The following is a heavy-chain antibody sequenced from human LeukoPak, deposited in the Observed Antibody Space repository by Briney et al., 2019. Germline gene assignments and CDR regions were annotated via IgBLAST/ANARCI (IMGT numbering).Heavy chain of an antibody. CDR2: IYYNGNA. CDR1: GGSISTYY. Sequence: SETLSLTCTVSGGSISTYYWSWIRQPPGKGLEWIGYIYYNGNANYNPSLKSRVTISVGTSKSQFSLKLSSVTAADTAVYYCARREFDILTGYSTWYFDLWGRGTLVTVSS. V-gene: IGHV4-59*08. CDR3: ARREFDILTGYSTWYFDL. J-gene: IGHJ2*01. D-gene: IGHD3-9*01.